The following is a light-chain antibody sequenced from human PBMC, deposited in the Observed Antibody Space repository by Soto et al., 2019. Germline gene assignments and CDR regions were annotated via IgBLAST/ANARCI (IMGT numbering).Light chain of an antibody. CDR2: GAS. J-gene: IGKJ2*01. Sequence: EIVLTQSPGTLSLSPGERATLSCRASQSVSSSYLAWYQHKPGQAPRLLIYGASSRVTGIPDRFSGSGSGTDFTLTISRLEPEDFAVYYCQQYGSSPLYTFGQGTKLEIK. CDR1: QSVSSSY. CDR3: QQYGSSPLYT. V-gene: IGKV3-20*01.